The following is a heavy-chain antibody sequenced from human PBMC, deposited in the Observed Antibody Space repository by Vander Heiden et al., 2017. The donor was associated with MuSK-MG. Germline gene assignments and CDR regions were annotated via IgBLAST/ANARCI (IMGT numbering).Heavy chain of an antibody. J-gene: IGHJ6*02. D-gene: IGHD3-3*01. V-gene: IGHV3-7*01. CDR2: IKQDGSEK. CDR1: GFTFSSYW. CDR3: AREPYYNFWSGYGPMDV. Sequence: EVQLVESGGGLVQPGGSLRLSCAASGFTFSSYWMSWVRQAPGKGLEWVANIKQDGSEKYYVDSVKGRFTISRDNAKNSLYLQMNSLRAEDTAVYYCAREPYYNFWSGYGPMDVWGQGTTVTVSS.